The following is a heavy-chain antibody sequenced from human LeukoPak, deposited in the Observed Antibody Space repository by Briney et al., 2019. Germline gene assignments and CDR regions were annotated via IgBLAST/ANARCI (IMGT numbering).Heavy chain of an antibody. J-gene: IGHJ4*02. V-gene: IGHV3-33*01. CDR3: ASPFDY. CDR1: GFSFSNYG. CDR2: IWYDGTNK. Sequence: GGSLRLSCAASGFSFSNYGMHWVRQAPGKGLEWVAVIWYDGTNKYYVDSVRGRFTISRDNAKNSLYLQMNSLRAEDTAVYYCASPFDYWGQGTLVTVSS.